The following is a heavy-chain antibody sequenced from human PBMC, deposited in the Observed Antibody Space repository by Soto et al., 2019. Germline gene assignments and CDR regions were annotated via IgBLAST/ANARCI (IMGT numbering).Heavy chain of an antibody. D-gene: IGHD3-22*01. Sequence: ASVKVSCKASGYTFTSYYMHWVRQAPGQGLEWMGIINPSGGSTSYAQKFQGRVTMTRDTSTSTVYMELSSLRSEDTAVYYCARDRGEGGHYYDSSGYYGAFDIWGQGTMDTVSS. CDR3: ARDRGEGGHYYDSSGYYGAFDI. J-gene: IGHJ3*02. CDR1: GYTFTSYY. V-gene: IGHV1-46*01. CDR2: INPSGGST.